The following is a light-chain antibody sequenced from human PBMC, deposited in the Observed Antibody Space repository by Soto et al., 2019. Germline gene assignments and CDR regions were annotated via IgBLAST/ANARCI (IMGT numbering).Light chain of an antibody. Sequence: EVVMTQSPATLSVSPGDGVTLSCRASQSVSTSVAWYQQKPGQAPRLIVYGASVRATGIQDRFSGSGSGTDFTLTISSLQSEDIAIYYCQQYDNWPPALSFGGGTKVEI. J-gene: IGKJ4*01. V-gene: IGKV3-15*01. CDR3: QQYDNWPPALS. CDR1: QSVSTS. CDR2: GAS.